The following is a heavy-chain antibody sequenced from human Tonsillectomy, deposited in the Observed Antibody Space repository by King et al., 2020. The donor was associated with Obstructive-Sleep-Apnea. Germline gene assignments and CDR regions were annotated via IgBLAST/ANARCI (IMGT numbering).Heavy chain of an antibody. CDR3: AATGDHGYYFDY. D-gene: IGHD7-27*01. V-gene: IGHV3-30*04. J-gene: IGHJ4*02. CDR1: GFTFSSNA. CDR2: ISYDGSNR. Sequence: HVQLVESGGGVVQPGRSLRLSCVASGFTFSSNAMNWVRQTPGKGLEWVALISYDGSNRYYADSVKGRFTISRDNPKNTLYLQMNTLRPEDTAMYYCAATGDHGYYFDYWGQGTLVTVSS.